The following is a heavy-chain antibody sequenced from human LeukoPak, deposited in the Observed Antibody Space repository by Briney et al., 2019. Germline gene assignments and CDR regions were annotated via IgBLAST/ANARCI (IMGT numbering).Heavy chain of an antibody. J-gene: IGHJ6*04. CDR1: GFTFSSYS. D-gene: IGHD4-23*01. CDR3: ARTLTVATNMDV. V-gene: IGHV3-21*01. CDR2: ISSSSSYI. Sequence: PGGSLRLSCAASGFTFSSYSMNWVRQAPGKGLEWVSSISSSSSYIYYADSVKGRFTISRDNAKNSLYLQMNSLRAEDTAVYYCARTLTVATNMDVWGKGTTVTASS.